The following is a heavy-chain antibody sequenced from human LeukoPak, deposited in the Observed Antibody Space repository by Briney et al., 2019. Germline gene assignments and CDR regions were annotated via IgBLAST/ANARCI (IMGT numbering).Heavy chain of an antibody. V-gene: IGHV4-4*07. CDR2: IYTSGST. J-gene: IGHJ5*02. D-gene: IGHD2-2*01. Sequence: KSSETLSLTCTVSGGSISSYYWSWIRQPAGKGLEWIGRIYTSGSTNYNPSLKSRVTMSVDTSKNQFSLKLSSVTAADTAVYYCARELGYCSSTSCPNWFDPWGQGTLVTVSS. CDR1: GGSISSYY. CDR3: ARELGYCSSTSCPNWFDP.